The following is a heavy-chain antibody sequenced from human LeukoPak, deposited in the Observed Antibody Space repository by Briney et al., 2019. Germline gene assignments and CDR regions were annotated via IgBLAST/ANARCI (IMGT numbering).Heavy chain of an antibody. CDR2: INPNSGGT. V-gene: IGHV1-2*02. J-gene: IGHJ4*02. Sequence: VASVKVSCKASGYTFTSYGISWVRQAPGQGLEWMGWINPNSGGTNYAQKFQGRVTMTRDTSISTAYMELSRLRSDDTAVYYCARVPAIREDIVVVVAAPDYWGQGTLVTVSS. CDR1: GYTFTSYG. D-gene: IGHD2-15*01. CDR3: ARVPAIREDIVVVVAAPDY.